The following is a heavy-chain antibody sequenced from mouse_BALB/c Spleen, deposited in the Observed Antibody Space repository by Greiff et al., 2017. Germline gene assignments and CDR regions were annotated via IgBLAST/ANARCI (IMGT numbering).Heavy chain of an antibody. CDR2: IYPGSGST. Sequence: LVESGPELVKPGASVKMSCKASGYTFTDYVISWVKQRTGQGLEWIGEIYPGSGSTYYNEKFKGKATLTADKSSNTAYMQLSSLTSEDSAVYFCATFHYYDAMDYWGQGTSVTVSS. V-gene: IGHV1-77*01. CDR1: GYTFTDYV. D-gene: IGHD1-2*01. CDR3: ATFHYYDAMDY. J-gene: IGHJ4*01.